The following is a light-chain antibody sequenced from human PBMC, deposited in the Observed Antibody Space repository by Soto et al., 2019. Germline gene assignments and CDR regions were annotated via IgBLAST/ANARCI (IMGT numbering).Light chain of an antibody. Sequence: EIVMTQSPATLSVSPGERVTLSCKASQSISSNLAWYHQKSGQAPRLLIYGASTRATGVPARFSGSGSGTEFTLTISSLQSEDFALFYCQQYNSWPLTFGGGTKVEIK. J-gene: IGKJ4*01. CDR2: GAS. V-gene: IGKV3-15*01. CDR1: QSISSN. CDR3: QQYNSWPLT.